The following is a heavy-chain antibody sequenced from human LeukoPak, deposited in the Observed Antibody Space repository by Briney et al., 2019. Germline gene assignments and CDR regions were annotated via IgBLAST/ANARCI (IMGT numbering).Heavy chain of an antibody. CDR2: INHSGST. CDR3: ARRPQYSSSSRRAFDI. Sequence: PSETLSLTCAVYGGSFSGYYWSWNRQPPGKGLEWIGEINHSGSTNYNPSLKSRVTISVDTSKNQFSLKLSSVTAADTAVYYCARRPQYSSSSRRAFDIWGQGTMVTVSS. D-gene: IGHD6-6*01. CDR1: GGSFSGYY. J-gene: IGHJ3*02. V-gene: IGHV4-34*01.